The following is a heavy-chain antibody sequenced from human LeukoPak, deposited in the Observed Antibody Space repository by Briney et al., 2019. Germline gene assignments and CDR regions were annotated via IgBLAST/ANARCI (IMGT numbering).Heavy chain of an antibody. CDR3: ARDPSIAARHHYMDV. CDR1: GGTFSSYA. CDR2: IIPIFGTA. J-gene: IGHJ6*03. Sequence: SVKVSCKASGGTFSSYAISWVRQAPGQGLEWMGGIIPIFGTANYAQEFQGRVTITADESTSTAYMELSSLRSEDTAVYYCARDPSIAARHHYMDVWGRGTTVTVSS. V-gene: IGHV1-69*13. D-gene: IGHD6-6*01.